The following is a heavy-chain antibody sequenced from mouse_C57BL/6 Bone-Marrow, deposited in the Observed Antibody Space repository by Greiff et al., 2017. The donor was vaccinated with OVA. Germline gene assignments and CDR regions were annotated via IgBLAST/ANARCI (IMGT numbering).Heavy chain of an antibody. D-gene: IGHD3-3*01. CDR1: GFTFSSYG. V-gene: IGHV5-6*01. CDR2: ISSGGSYT. J-gene: IGHJ2*01. CDR3: ARHGLGLYYFDY. Sequence: EVMLVESGGDLVKPGGSLKLSCAASGFTFSSYGMSWVSQTPDKRLEWVATISSGGSYTYYPDSVKGRFTISRDNAKNTLYLQMSSLKSEDTAMYYCARHGLGLYYFDYWGQGTTLTVSS.